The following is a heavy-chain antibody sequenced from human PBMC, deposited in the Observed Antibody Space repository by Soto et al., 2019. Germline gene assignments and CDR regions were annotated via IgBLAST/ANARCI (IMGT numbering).Heavy chain of an antibody. Sequence: QVPLVESGGGVVQPGRSLRLSCAASGFTFSSYGMHWVRQAPGKGLEWVAVISYDGSNKYYADSVKGRFTISRDNSKNTLYLQMNSLRAEDTAVYYCAKDRGSYGSTDFDYWGQGTLVTVSS. D-gene: IGHD5-18*01. CDR3: AKDRGSYGSTDFDY. CDR2: ISYDGSNK. J-gene: IGHJ4*02. CDR1: GFTFSSYG. V-gene: IGHV3-30*18.